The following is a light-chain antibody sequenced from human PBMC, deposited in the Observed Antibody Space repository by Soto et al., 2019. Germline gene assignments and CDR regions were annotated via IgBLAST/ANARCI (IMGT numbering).Light chain of an antibody. CDR2: GNT. V-gene: IGLV1-40*01. J-gene: IGLJ2*01. CDR3: QSYDSSLSGSV. CDR1: SSNIGAGYD. Sequence: QSVLTQPPSVSGAPGQRVTISCTGSSSNIGAGYDVHWYQQLPGTAPKLLIYGNTNRPSGVPDRFSASKSGTSVSLAITGLQAEDEADYYCQSYDSSLSGSVFGGGTQLTVL.